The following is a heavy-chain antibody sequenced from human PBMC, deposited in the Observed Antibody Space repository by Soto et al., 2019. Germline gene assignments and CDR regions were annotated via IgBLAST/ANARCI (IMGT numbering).Heavy chain of an antibody. CDR1: GYTFTSYG. Sequence: QVQLVQSGAEVKKPGASVKVSCKASGYTFTSYGISWVRQAPGQGLEWMGWISAYNGNTNYAQKLQGRVTMTTDTSTNTAYMELRGLRSDDTPMFYCAKVYDYDILTGYSPGAFDIWGQGTMVTASS. V-gene: IGHV1-18*01. D-gene: IGHD3-9*01. CDR3: AKVYDYDILTGYSPGAFDI. CDR2: ISAYNGNT. J-gene: IGHJ3*02.